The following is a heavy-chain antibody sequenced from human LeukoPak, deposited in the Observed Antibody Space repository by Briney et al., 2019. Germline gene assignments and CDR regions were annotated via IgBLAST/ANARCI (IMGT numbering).Heavy chain of an antibody. CDR1: GFTFSSYA. Sequence: PRGSLRLSCATSGFTFSSYAMNWVRQAPGKGLECVSFISTSGDFTYYAASVKGRFTVSRDNSKNTLYLQMNSLRADDTAVYYCAGCSGGSCYSRGKYGMDVWGQGTTVIVSS. CDR3: AGCSGGSCYSRGKYGMDV. J-gene: IGHJ6*02. CDR2: ISTSGDFT. D-gene: IGHD2-15*01. V-gene: IGHV3-23*01.